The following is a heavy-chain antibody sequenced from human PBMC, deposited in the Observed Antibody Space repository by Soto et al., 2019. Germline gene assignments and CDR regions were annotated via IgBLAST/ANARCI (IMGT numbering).Heavy chain of an antibody. Sequence: SVKVSCKASGGTFSSYTISWVRQAPGKGLEWMGRIIPILGIANYAQKFQGRVTITADKSTSTAYRERSSLRSEDTAVYYCARGGESLVLYDILTRYHYYYYMDVWGKGTTVTVSS. V-gene: IGHV1-69*02. CDR3: ARGGESLVLYDILTRYHYYYYMDV. J-gene: IGHJ6*03. CDR2: IIPILGIA. D-gene: IGHD3-9*01. CDR1: GGTFSSYT.